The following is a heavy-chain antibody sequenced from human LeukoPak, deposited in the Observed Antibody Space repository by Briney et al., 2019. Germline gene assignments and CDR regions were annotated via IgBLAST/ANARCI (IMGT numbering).Heavy chain of an antibody. V-gene: IGHV3-11*04. CDR3: ARANYGDYLVDY. Sequence: GGSLRLSCAASGFTFSDYYMSWIRQAPGKGLEWVSYITSSGSTMFYADSVEGRFTISRDNTKNSLYLQMNNLRAEDTAVYYCARANYGDYLVDYWGQGTLVTVSS. CDR1: GFTFSDYY. J-gene: IGHJ4*02. CDR2: ITSSGSTM. D-gene: IGHD4-17*01.